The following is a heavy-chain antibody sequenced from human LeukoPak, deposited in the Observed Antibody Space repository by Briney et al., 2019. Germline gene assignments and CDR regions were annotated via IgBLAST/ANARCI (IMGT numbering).Heavy chain of an antibody. D-gene: IGHD5-18*01. CDR1: GFTFSSYG. V-gene: IGHV3-30*18. CDR2: MSNDGSKK. Sequence: GGSLRLSCAASGFTFSSYGMHWVRQAPGKGLDWVAVMSNDGSKKYYADSVKGRFTISRDNSKNTLSLQVSSLRAEDTAVYYCAKDRYSYAFEYSDSWGQGTLVTVS. J-gene: IGHJ4*02. CDR3: AKDRYSYAFEYSDS.